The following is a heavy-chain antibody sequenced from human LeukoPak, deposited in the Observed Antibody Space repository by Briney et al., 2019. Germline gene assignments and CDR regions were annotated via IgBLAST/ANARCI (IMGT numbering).Heavy chain of an antibody. CDR2: IYHSGST. J-gene: IGHJ4*02. Sequence: PSETLSLTCTVSGYSISSGYYWGWIRQPPGKGLEWIGSIYHSGSTYYNPSLKSRVTISVDTSKNQFSLKLSSVTAADTAVYYCARDLYYYDSSGYYSGYFDYWGQGTLVTVSS. V-gene: IGHV4-38-2*02. D-gene: IGHD3-22*01. CDR1: GYSISSGYY. CDR3: ARDLYYYDSSGYYSGYFDY.